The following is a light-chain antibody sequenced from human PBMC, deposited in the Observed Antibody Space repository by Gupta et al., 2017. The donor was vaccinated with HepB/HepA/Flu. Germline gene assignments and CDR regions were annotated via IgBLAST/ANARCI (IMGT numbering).Light chain of an antibody. J-gene: IGKJ3*01. CDR2: DAS. CDR1: QSVSSY. Sequence: ETVLPQSPGTLSLSPGERATLSCRASQSVSSYLAWYQHKPGQAPRLLIYDASNRATGIPARFSGSGSGTDFTLTISSLEPEDFAVYYCQQRSNWPPRLTFGPGTKVDIK. CDR3: QQRSNWPPRLT. V-gene: IGKV3-11*01.